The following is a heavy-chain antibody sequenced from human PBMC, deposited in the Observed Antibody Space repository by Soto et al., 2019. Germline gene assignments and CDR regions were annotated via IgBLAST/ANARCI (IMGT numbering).Heavy chain of an antibody. CDR2: IYYSGST. CDR1: GGSISSSSYY. V-gene: IGHV4-39*01. Sequence: PSETLSLTCTVSGGSISSSSYYWGWIRQPPGKGLEWIGSIYYSGSTYYNPSLKSRVTISVDTSKNQFSLKLSSVTAADTAVYYCARLKPSTVTLYSYYYMDVWGKGTTVTVSS. J-gene: IGHJ6*03. CDR3: ARLKPSTVTLYSYYYMDV. D-gene: IGHD4-17*01.